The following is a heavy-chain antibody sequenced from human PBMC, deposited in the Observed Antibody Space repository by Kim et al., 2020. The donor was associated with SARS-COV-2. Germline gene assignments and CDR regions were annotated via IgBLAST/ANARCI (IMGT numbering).Heavy chain of an antibody. Sequence: ASVKVSCKASGYTFTSYDINWGRHATGQGLEWMGWMNPNSGNTGYAQKFQGRFTTTRNTSISTAYMELCCLRSADTAVSYCARGLVLLWFWALHGMVVW. CDR2: MNPNSGNT. CDR1: GYTFTSYD. V-gene: IGHV1-8*01. CDR3: ARGLVLLWFWALHGMVV. D-gene: IGHD3-10*01. J-gene: IGHJ6*01.